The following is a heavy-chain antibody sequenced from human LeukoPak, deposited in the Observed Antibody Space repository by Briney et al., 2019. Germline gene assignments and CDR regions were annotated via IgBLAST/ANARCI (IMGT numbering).Heavy chain of an antibody. J-gene: IGHJ4*02. Sequence: GRSLRLSCAASGFTFSSYAMHWVRQAPGKGLEWVAVISYGGSNKYYADSVKGRFTISRDNSKNTLYLQMNSLRAEDTAVYYCARAIVVVVAADYWGQGTLVTVSS. CDR2: ISYGGSNK. CDR3: ARAIVVVVAADY. D-gene: IGHD2-15*01. V-gene: IGHV3-30-3*01. CDR1: GFTFSSYA.